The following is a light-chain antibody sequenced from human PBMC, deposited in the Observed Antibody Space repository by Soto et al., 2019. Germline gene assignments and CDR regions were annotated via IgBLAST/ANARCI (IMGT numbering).Light chain of an antibody. Sequence: QPVLTQPPSVSEAPRQRVTISCSGSSSNIGHNAVSWYQQLPGKAPKLLIYYDDVLPSGVSDRFSGSKSGTSASLAISGLQSEDEADYYCAAWDDSLNALVFGGGTKVTVL. J-gene: IGLJ2*01. V-gene: IGLV1-36*01. CDR3: AAWDDSLNALV. CDR1: SSNIGHNA. CDR2: YDD.